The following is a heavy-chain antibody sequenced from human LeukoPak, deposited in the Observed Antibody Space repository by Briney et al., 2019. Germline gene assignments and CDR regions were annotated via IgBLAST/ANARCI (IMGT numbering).Heavy chain of an antibody. Sequence: GGSLRLSCAASGFTFSSSAMSWVRQVPGKGLEWVSGISASGGSTSYADSARGRFTISRDNSKNTLYLQMNSLRAEDTAVYSCAKTLYYYYYGMDVWGQGTTVTVSS. J-gene: IGHJ6*02. CDR3: AKTLYYYYYGMDV. CDR2: ISASGGST. V-gene: IGHV3-23*01. CDR1: GFTFSSSA.